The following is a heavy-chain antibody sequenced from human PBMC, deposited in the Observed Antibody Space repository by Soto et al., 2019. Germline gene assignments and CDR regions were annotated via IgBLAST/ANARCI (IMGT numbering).Heavy chain of an antibody. D-gene: IGHD6-19*01. CDR3: ARDRAVAGIARSNWFDP. CDR1: GCTFSSYS. Sequence: GSLRLSGAASGCTFSSYSMNWVRQAPGKGLEWVSSISSSSSYIYYADSVKGRFTISRDNAKNSLYLQMNSLRAEDTAVYYCARDRAVAGIARSNWFDPWGQGTLVTVYS. V-gene: IGHV3-21*01. J-gene: IGHJ5*02. CDR2: ISSSSSYI.